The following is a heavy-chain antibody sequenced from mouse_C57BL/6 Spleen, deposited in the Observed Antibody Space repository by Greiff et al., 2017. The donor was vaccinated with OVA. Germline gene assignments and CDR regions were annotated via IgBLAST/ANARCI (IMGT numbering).Heavy chain of an antibody. V-gene: IGHV2-6-1*01. Sequence: QVQLKESGPGLVAPSQSLSITCTVSGFSLTSYGVHWVRQPPGKGLEWLVVIWRDGSTTYNSALKSRLSISKDNSKSQVFLKMNSLQTDDTAVYYCARHYYGSSYLYFDVWGTGTTVTVSS. CDR1: GFSLTSYG. CDR2: IWRDGST. J-gene: IGHJ1*03. CDR3: ARHYYGSSYLYFDV. D-gene: IGHD1-1*01.